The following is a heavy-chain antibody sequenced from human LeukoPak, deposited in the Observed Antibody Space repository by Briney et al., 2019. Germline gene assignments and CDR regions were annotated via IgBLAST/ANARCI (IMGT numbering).Heavy chain of an antibody. J-gene: IGHJ4*02. CDR1: GFTFSRHA. CDR3: ARGGDYGVKIDY. CDR2: LSVSGGNT. D-gene: IGHD4-17*01. Sequence: PGGSLRLSCAASGFTFSRHAMSWVRQPPGKGLEWVSGLSVSGGNTYYEDSVKGRFTISRDNSKNTLYLEMSSLRAEDTAIYYCARGGDYGVKIDYWGQGTLVAVSS. V-gene: IGHV3-23*01.